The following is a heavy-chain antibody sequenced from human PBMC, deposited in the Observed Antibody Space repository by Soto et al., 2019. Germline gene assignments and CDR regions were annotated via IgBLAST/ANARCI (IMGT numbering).Heavy chain of an antibody. D-gene: IGHD7-27*01. Sequence: SGPLSLTCSVSGDSISNLDYFWAWIRQPPGQALEYIGYIYKSATTYYNPSFESRVAISVDTSKSQFSLNVTSVTAADTAVYFCARGRYCLTGRCFPNWFDSWGQGALVTVSS. CDR2: IYKSATT. J-gene: IGHJ5*01. V-gene: IGHV4-30-4*01. CDR1: GDSISNLDYF. CDR3: ARGRYCLTGRCFPNWFDS.